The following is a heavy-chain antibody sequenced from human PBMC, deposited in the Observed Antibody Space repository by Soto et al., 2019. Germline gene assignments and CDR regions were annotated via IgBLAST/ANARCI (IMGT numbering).Heavy chain of an antibody. D-gene: IGHD6-6*01. CDR1: GGSFSGYY. J-gene: IGHJ5*02. Sequence: PSETLSLTCAVYGGSFSGYYWSWIRQPPGKGLGWIGEINHSGSTNYNPSLKSRVTISVDTSKNQFSLKLNSVTAADTAVYYCARGGAARRGPRFDPWGQGTLVTVS. CDR2: INHSGST. CDR3: ARGGAARRGPRFDP. V-gene: IGHV4-34*01.